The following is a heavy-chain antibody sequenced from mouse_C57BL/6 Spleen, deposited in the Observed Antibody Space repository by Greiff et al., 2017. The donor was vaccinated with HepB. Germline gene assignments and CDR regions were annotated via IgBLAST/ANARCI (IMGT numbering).Heavy chain of an antibody. V-gene: IGHV1-15*01. CDR2: IDPETGGT. CDR1: GYTFTDYE. D-gene: IGHD4-1*01. Sequence: QVQLQQSGAELVRPGASVTLSCKASGYTFTDYEMHWVKQTPVHGLEWIGAIDPETGGTAYNQKFKGKAILTADKSSSTAYMELRSLTSEDSAVYYCTSDWDGAFDYWGQGTTLTVSS. J-gene: IGHJ2*01. CDR3: TSDWDGAFDY.